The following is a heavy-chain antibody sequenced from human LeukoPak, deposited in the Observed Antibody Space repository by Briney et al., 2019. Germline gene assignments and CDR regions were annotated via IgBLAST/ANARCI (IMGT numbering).Heavy chain of an antibody. V-gene: IGHV4-4*07. CDR1: XDSISXXX. CDR2: IYTSGST. D-gene: IGHD2-2*01. J-gene: IGHJ4*02. CDR3: AAEVRAKGGDYFDY. Sequence: TXXXXXDSISXXXWSWXXXPAGKXGEGGGRIYTSGSTNYNPSLKSRVTMSVDTSKNQFSLKLSSVTAADTAVYYCAAEVRAKGGDYFDYWGQGTLVTVSS.